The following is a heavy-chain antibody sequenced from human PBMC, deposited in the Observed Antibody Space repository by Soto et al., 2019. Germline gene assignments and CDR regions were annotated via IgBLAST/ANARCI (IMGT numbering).Heavy chain of an antibody. CDR2: IIPIFGTA. J-gene: IGHJ5*02. D-gene: IGHD6-13*01. Sequence: ASVKVSCKASGGTFSSYAISWVRQAPGQGLEWMGGIIPIFGTANYAQKFQGRVTITADESTSTAYMELSSLRSEDTAVYYCARVMFQEARSALVAAAGPNWFDPWGQGTLVTVSS. V-gene: IGHV1-69*13. CDR3: ARVMFQEARSALVAAAGPNWFDP. CDR1: GGTFSSYA.